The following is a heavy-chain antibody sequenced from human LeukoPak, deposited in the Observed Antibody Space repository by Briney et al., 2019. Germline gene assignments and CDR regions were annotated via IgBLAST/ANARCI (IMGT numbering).Heavy chain of an antibody. CDR3: ARDSMDYYYYYGMDV. CDR1: GGSISSYY. J-gene: IGHJ6*02. V-gene: IGHV4-59*01. CDR2: IYYSGST. Sequence: PSETLSLTCTVSGGSISSYYWSWIRQPPGKGLEWIGYIYYSGSTNYNPSLKSRVTISVDTSKNQFSLKLSSATAADTAVYYCARDSMDYYYYYGMDVWGQGTTVTVSS.